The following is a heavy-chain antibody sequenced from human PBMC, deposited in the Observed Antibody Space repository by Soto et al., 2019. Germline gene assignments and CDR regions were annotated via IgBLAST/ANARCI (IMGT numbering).Heavy chain of an antibody. V-gene: IGHV3-66*01. CDR2: IDIGGNT. CDR3: ARGRGSTGYLGREHYFDY. J-gene: IGHJ4*02. Sequence: EVQVVESGGGLVQPGGSLRLSCAASGFTVTNNYMNWVRQAPGKGLEWVSIIDIGGNTYYADSVKGRFTISRDNSRNTLYLQMASVRAEDTAIYYCARGRGSTGYLGREHYFDYWGQGTLVTVSP. CDR1: GFTVTNNY. D-gene: IGHD2-2*01.